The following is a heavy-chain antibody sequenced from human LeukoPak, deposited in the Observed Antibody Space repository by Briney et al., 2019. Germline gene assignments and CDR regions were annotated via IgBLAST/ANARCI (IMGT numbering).Heavy chain of an antibody. CDR2: ISYDGSNK. J-gene: IGHJ6*04. D-gene: IGHD6-13*01. CDR3: ARLQLDSSSWYPGGMDV. Sequence: GRSLRLSCAASGFTFSSYGMHWVRQAPGKGLEWLAVISYDGSNKYYADSVKGRFTISRDNSKNTLYLQMSSLRAEDTAVYYCARLQLDSSSWYPGGMDVWGKGTTVTVSS. V-gene: IGHV3-30*03. CDR1: GFTFSSYG.